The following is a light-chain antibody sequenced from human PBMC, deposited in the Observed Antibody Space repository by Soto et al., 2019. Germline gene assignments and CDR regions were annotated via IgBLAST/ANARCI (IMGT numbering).Light chain of an antibody. CDR3: QQYGSSPYT. Sequence: EIALTQSPGTLSVSSGESATLPSRVSRSVASIFVAWYQRMPGLPSRLLIFGASNRATGIPDRFSGGVCGTDFTLTISRLEPEDFALYICQQYGSSPYTFGLGTLLEIK. CDR1: RSVASIF. V-gene: IGKV3-20*01. CDR2: GAS. J-gene: IGKJ5*01.